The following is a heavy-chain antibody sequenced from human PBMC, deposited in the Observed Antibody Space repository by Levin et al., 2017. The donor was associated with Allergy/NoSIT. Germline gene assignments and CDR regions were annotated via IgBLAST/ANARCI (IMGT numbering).Heavy chain of an antibody. V-gene: IGHV4-31*03. CDR3: ARDVVFYDILTGYSPNWFDP. CDR1: GGSISSGGYY. J-gene: IGHJ5*02. CDR2: IYYSGST. Sequence: SETLSLTCTVSGGSISSGGYYWSWIRQHPGKGLEWIGYIYYSGSTYYNPSLKSRVTISVDTSKNQFSLKLSSVTAADTAVYYCARDVVFYDILTGYSPNWFDPWGQGTLVTVSS. D-gene: IGHD3-9*01.